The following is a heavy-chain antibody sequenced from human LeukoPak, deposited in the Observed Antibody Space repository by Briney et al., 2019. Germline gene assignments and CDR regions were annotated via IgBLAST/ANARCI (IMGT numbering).Heavy chain of an antibody. CDR1: GYTFSSYS. CDR3: ARYPNFDY. CDR2: INQDGSEK. Sequence: GGTLRLSCAASGYTFSSYSMSWVRQAPGKGLEWVANINQDGSEKYYVDSVKGRFTISRDNAKNSLYLQMNSLRAEDTAVYYCARYPNFDYWGQGTLVTVSS. V-gene: IGHV3-7*01. J-gene: IGHJ4*02.